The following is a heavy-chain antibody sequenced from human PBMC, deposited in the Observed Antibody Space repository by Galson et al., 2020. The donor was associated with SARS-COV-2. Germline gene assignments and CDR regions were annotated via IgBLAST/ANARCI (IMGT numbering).Heavy chain of an antibody. Sequence: GGSLRLSCAASGFTFTDYYMTWIRQAPGKGLDWVASISVSSSYIDYGDSVKGRFTISRDNAENSLFLQMNSLRAEDTAVYYCARVGITGTTTPFDIWGQGTAVNVSS. CDR3: ARVGITGTTTPFDI. CDR2: ISVSSSYI. J-gene: IGHJ3*02. D-gene: IGHD1-7*01. CDR1: GFTFTDYY. V-gene: IGHV3-11*06.